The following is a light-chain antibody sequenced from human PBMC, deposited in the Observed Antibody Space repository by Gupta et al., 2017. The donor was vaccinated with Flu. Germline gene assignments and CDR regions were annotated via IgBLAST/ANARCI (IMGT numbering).Light chain of an antibody. CDR1: QSVSSTF. CDR2: GAS. J-gene: IGKJ3*01. V-gene: IGKV3-20*01. CDR3: QQDGSSTT. Sequence: GTLSLSPGERATLSCRASQSVSSTFLAWYQQKPGQAPRLLIHGASTRATGIPDRFSGSGSGTDFTLTISRLEPEDSAVYYCQQDGSSTTFGHGTKVDIK.